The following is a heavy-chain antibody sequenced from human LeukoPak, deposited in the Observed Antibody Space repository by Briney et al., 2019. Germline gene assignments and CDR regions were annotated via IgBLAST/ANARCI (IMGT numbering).Heavy chain of an antibody. V-gene: IGHV4-59*01. Sequence: SSETLSLTCTVSGGSISSYYWSWVRQPPGKGLEWIGYIYYSGSTNYNHSLKSRVTISVDTSKNQFSLKLSSVTAADTAVYYCARVDTALVTFDYWGQGTLLTVSS. J-gene: IGHJ4*02. CDR1: GGSISSYY. D-gene: IGHD5-18*01. CDR3: ARVDTALVTFDY. CDR2: IYYSGST.